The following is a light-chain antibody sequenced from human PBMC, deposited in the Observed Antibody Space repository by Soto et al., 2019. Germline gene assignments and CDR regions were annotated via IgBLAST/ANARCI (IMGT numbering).Light chain of an antibody. Sequence: QAVVTQPPSVSAAPGQKVTISCSGSNSNIGKNDVSWYQQFPGTAPKLLIYDNDKRPSGIPDRFSGSKAGTSATLGITGLQTGDEADYYCGTWDSSLTAAVFGGGTQLTVL. CDR3: GTWDSSLTAAV. V-gene: IGLV1-51*01. CDR1: NSNIGKND. CDR2: DND. J-gene: IGLJ7*01.